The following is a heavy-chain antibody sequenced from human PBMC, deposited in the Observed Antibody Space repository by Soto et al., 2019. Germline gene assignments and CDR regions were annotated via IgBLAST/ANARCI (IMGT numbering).Heavy chain of an antibody. CDR3: ATSAAAGTWYYYYGMDV. Sequence: QVQLVQSGAEVKKPGSSVKVSCKASGGTFSSYAISWVRQAPGQGLEWMGGIIPIFGTANYAQKFQGRVTITADDSTSKAYMELSSLRSEDTAVYYCATSAAAGTWYYYYGMDVWGQGTTVTVSS. D-gene: IGHD6-13*01. CDR1: GGTFSSYA. CDR2: IIPIFGTA. J-gene: IGHJ6*02. V-gene: IGHV1-69*01.